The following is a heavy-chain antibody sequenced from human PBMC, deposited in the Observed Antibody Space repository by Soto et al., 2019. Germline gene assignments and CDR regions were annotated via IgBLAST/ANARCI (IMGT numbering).Heavy chain of an antibody. D-gene: IGHD5-18*01. CDR3: ASYTAMDPGYYYYGMDV. CDR2: IIPIFGTA. J-gene: IGHJ6*02. V-gene: IGHV1-69*13. CDR1: GGTFSSYA. Sequence: SVKVSCKASGGTFSSYAISWVRQAPGQGLEWMGGIIPIFGTANYAQKFQGRVTITAEESTSTAYMELSSLRSEDTAVYYCASYTAMDPGYYYYGMDVWGQGTTVTVSS.